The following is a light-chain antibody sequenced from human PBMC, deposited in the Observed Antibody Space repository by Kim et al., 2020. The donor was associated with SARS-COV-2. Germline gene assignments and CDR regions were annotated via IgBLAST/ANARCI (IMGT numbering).Light chain of an antibody. CDR3: QVWDTSSEHHV. Sequence: ELTQPPSVSVAPGQTATITCGGNNIGGKSVQWYQQKPGQAPVMVIYYDNARPAGIPERFSGSNSGNTATLTISRVEAGDESDYYCQVWDTSSEHHVFGTGTKVTVL. J-gene: IGLJ1*01. CDR2: YDN. CDR1: NIGGKS. V-gene: IGLV3-21*04.